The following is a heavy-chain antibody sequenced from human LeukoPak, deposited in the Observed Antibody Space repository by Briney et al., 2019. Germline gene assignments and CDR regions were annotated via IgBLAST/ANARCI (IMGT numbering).Heavy chain of an antibody. D-gene: IGHD6-13*01. CDR2: IYYSVST. V-gene: IGHV4-59*01. CDR3: ARGGPPVEQQLVQYYYYGMDV. Sequence: SESLSLTCTVSGGSITTDYCSCIRQPPGNGLEWMGYIYYSVSTNYNHSIKSRVSISVDTSKKQFSLKLSSVRAADTAVYYCARGGPPVEQQLVQYYYYGMDVWGQGTTVTVSS. CDR1: GGSITTDY. J-gene: IGHJ6*02.